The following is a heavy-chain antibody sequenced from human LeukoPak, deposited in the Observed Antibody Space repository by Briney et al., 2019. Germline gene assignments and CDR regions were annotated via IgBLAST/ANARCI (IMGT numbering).Heavy chain of an antibody. D-gene: IGHD5-12*01. CDR2: IYTSGST. J-gene: IGHJ4*02. Sequence: SQTLSLTCTVSGNSISSGDNYWSWIRQPAGKGLEWIGRIYTSGSTNYNPSLKSRVTMSVDTSKNQFSLKLSSVTAADTAVYYCATGGRGYSGYDGYADYWGQGTLVTVSS. CDR3: ATGGRGYSGYDGYADY. CDR1: GNSISSGDNY. V-gene: IGHV4-61*02.